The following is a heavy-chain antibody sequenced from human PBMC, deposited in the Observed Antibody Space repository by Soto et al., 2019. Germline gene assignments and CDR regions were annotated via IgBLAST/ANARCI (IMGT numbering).Heavy chain of an antibody. CDR3: VVLEFLEWLFGDV. CDR2: IYYSGST. D-gene: IGHD3-3*01. J-gene: IGHJ6*04. V-gene: IGHV4-39*01. CDR1: GGSISSSSYY. Sequence: SETLSLACTVSGGSISSSSYYWGWIRQPPGKGLEWIGSIYYSGSTYYNPSLKSRVTISVDTSKNQFSLKLSSVTAADTAVYYCVVLEFLEWLFGDVWGKGTTVTVSS.